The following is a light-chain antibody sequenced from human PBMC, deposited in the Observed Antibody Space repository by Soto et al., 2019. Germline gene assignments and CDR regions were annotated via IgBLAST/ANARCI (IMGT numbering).Light chain of an antibody. J-gene: IGKJ1*01. Sequence: ELVLTQSPGTLSLSPGERATLSCRASQSVRSSYLAWYQQKPGQAPRLLIYAASNRATGIPERFSGSGSGTDFTLTISRLEPEDFAVYYCQQYGSSRTFGQGTKVEIK. V-gene: IGKV3-20*01. CDR1: QSVRSSY. CDR2: AAS. CDR3: QQYGSSRT.